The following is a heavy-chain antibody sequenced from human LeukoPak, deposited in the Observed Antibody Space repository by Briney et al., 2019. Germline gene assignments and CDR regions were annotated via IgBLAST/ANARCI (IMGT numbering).Heavy chain of an antibody. CDR2: IYTSGST. V-gene: IGHV4-4*09. D-gene: IGHD2-2*01. J-gene: IGHJ4*02. Sequence: PSETLSLTCTVSGGSISSYYWSWIRQPPGKGLEWIGYIYTSGSTNYNPSLKSRVTISVDTSKNQFSLKLSSVTAADTAVYYCARSRYCSSTSCSMPLDYWGQGTLVTVSS. CDR1: GGSISSYY. CDR3: ARSRYCSSTSCSMPLDY.